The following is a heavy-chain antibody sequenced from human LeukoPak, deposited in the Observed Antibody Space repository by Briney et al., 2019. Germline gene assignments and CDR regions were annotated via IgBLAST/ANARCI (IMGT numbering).Heavy chain of an antibody. V-gene: IGHV4-59*01. CDR1: GGSFSGYY. CDR3: ARSDGSGSYYSFGGWYNWFDP. Sequence: PSETLSLTCAVYGGSFSGYYWSRIRQPPGKGLEWIGYIYYSGSTNYNPSLKSRVTISVDTSKNQFSLKLSSVTAADTAVYYCARSDGSGSYYSFGGWYNWFDPWGQGTLVTVSS. CDR2: IYYSGST. J-gene: IGHJ5*02. D-gene: IGHD3-10*01.